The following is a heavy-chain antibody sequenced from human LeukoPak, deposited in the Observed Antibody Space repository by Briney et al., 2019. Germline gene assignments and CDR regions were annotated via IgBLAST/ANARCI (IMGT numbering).Heavy chain of an antibody. Sequence: ASVKVSCKASGYTLTSYGISWVRQAPGQGLEWMGWTSTYNGNTNYAQKLQGRVTMTTDTSTSTAYMELRSLRSDETAVYYCARALTYYYDRSGYCGGSFDYWGQGTLVTVSS. CDR3: ARALTYYYDRSGYCGGSFDY. V-gene: IGHV1-18*01. CDR2: TSTYNGNT. D-gene: IGHD3-22*01. J-gene: IGHJ4*02. CDR1: GYTLTSYG.